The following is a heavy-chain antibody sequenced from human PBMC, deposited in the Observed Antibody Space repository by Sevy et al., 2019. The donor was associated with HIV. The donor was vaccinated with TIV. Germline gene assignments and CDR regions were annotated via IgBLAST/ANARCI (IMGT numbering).Heavy chain of an antibody. CDR3: ATDSTSGYYYYYAMDV. V-gene: IGHV3-30-3*01. Sequence: GGSLRLSCAASGFIFSNYAIHWVRQAPGKGLEWVAVISYDGINKYYENSVKGRFTISRDNSKNTLYVQMNSLRAEDTAVYYCATDSTSGYYYYYAMDVWGQGTTVTVSS. CDR1: GFIFSNYA. J-gene: IGHJ6*02. D-gene: IGHD2-8*01. CDR2: ISYDGINK.